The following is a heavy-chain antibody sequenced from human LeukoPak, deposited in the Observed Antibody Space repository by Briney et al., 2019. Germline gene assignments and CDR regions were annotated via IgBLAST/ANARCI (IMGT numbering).Heavy chain of an antibody. CDR2: ISSSGSTI. Sequence: GGSLRLSCAASGFTFSSYWMTWVRQAPGKGLEWVSYISSSGSTIYYADSVKGRFTISRDNAKNSLYLQMNSLRAEDTAVYYCAREVGATTGFDYWGQGTLVTVSS. V-gene: IGHV3-48*04. CDR3: AREVGATTGFDY. J-gene: IGHJ4*02. CDR1: GFTFSSYW. D-gene: IGHD1-26*01.